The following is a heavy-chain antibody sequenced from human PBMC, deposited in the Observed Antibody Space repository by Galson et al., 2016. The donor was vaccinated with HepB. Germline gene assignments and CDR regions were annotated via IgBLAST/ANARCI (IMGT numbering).Heavy chain of an antibody. CDR2: ISWDDDK. V-gene: IGHV2-5*04. CDR1: GFSLSTRGVS. Sequence: PALVKPTQTLTLTCSFSGFSLSTRGVSVGWIRQPPGEALEWLALISWDDDKRYNPSVKIRLSITKDTSKNQVVMKMTDMAPVDAGTYYCVRIRGDSNSGYFQFWGQGTLVTVSS. CDR3: VRIRGDSNSGYFQF. J-gene: IGHJ1*01. D-gene: IGHD4-11*01.